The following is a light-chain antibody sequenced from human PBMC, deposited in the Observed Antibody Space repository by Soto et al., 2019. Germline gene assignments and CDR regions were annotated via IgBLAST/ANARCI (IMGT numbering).Light chain of an antibody. V-gene: IGLV2-14*01. J-gene: IGLJ3*02. CDR3: SSYTSSSIWV. Sequence: QSDLTQPASVSGSPGQSITISCTGTSSDVGGYNYVSWYQQHPGKAPKLMIYEVSNRPSGVSNRFSGSKSGNTASLTISGLQAEDEADYYCSSYTSSSIWVFGGGTKLTVL. CDR1: SSDVGGYNY. CDR2: EVS.